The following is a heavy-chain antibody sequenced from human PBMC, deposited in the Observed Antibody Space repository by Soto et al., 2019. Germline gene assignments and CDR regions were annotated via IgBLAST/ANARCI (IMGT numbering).Heavy chain of an antibody. Sequence: QVQLQGSGPGLVKPSQTLSLTGTFSVGSFSRGGYYGGWIGQHPGRGLDWIGYIYYSGSTYYNPSLKSRVTISVDTSKNQFSLKLSSVTAADTAVYYCARDKVVIASYWYFDLWGRGTLVTVSS. CDR3: ARDKVVIASYWYFDL. V-gene: IGHV4-31*03. CDR1: VGSFSRGGYY. D-gene: IGHD2-21*01. J-gene: IGHJ2*01. CDR2: IYYSGST.